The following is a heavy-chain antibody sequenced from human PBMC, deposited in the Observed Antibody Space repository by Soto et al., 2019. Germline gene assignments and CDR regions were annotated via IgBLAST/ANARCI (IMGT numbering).Heavy chain of an antibody. V-gene: IGHV4-59*01. CDR3: AGESGYDYGDYVLDY. Sequence: SETLSLTCTVSGGSISSYYWSWIRQPPGKGLEWIGYIYYSGSTNYNPSLKSRVTISVDTSKNQFSLKLSSVTAADTAVYYCAGESGYDYGDYVLDYWGQGTLVTVSS. D-gene: IGHD4-17*01. CDR2: IYYSGST. CDR1: GGSISSYY. J-gene: IGHJ4*02.